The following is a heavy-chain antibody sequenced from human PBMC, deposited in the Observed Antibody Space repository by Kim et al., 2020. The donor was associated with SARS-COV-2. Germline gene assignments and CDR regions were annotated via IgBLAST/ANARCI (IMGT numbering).Heavy chain of an antibody. Sequence: SLKARVTISVDTSKNQFPLKLSSVTAADTAVYYCARAYGSGSYSSNWFDPWGQGTLVTVSS. D-gene: IGHD3-10*01. J-gene: IGHJ5*02. CDR3: ARAYGSGSYSSNWFDP. V-gene: IGHV4-39*01.